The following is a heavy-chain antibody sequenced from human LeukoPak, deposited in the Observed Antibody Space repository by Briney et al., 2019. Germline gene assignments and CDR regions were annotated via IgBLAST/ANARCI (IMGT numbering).Heavy chain of an antibody. CDR1: GGPISDYS. V-gene: IGHV4-59*08. J-gene: IGHJ3*02. D-gene: IGHD3-9*01. CDR3: ARAGSKPLRYFDWLLLDAFDI. Sequence: ETLSLTCTVSGGPISDYSWSWIRQPPGKGLEWIGSIYYSGSANHNPSLKSRVTISVDTSKKQFSLKLSSVTAADTAVYYCARAGSKPLRYFDWLLLDAFDIWGQGTMVTVSS. CDR2: IYYSGSA.